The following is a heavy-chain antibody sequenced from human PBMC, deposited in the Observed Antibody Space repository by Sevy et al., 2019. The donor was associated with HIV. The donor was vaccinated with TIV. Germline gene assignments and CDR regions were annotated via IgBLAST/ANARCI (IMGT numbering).Heavy chain of an antibody. D-gene: IGHD3-22*01. CDR2: INSDGSST. CDR1: GITLTPYW. J-gene: IGHJ4*02. Sequence: GGSLRLSCAASGITLTPYWMHWVRQAPGKGLVWVSRINSDGSSTSYAESVKGRFTISRDNGKNTLYLQMKILRVEDTAVYFCSRGLYYYDMRGHQEPGDYLGQGVLVTVSS. V-gene: IGHV3-74*01. CDR3: SRGLYYYDMRGHQEPGDY.